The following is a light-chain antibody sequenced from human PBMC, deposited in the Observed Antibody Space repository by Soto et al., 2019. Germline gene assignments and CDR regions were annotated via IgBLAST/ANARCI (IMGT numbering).Light chain of an antibody. V-gene: IGKV3-15*01. CDR2: GAS. Sequence: RVMTQSPATLSVSPGEGATLSCRASQSVSSNLAWYQQKPSQAPRLLIYGASTRATGIPARFSGSGSGTEFTLTISSLQSEDFATYYCQQSYVTPWTFGQGTKVDIK. CDR1: QSVSSN. J-gene: IGKJ1*01. CDR3: QQSYVTPWT.